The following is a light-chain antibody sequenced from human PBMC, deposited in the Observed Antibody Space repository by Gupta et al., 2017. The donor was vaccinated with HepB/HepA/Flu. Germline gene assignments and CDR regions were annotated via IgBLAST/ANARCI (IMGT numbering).Light chain of an antibody. V-gene: IGLV1-47*01. J-gene: IGLJ3*02. CDR1: SSNIGNNF. Sequence: QSVLTQPPSASGTPGQRGTISCSGSSSNIGNNFVYWYQQLPRTTPKLLIYRNDQRPSGVPDRFSGSKSEISASLAISGLRSEDEADYYCAVWDGSLSGVVFGGGTKLTVL. CDR3: AVWDGSLSGVV. CDR2: RND.